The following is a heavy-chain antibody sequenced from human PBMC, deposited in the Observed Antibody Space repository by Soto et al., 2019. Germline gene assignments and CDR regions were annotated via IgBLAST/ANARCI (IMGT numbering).Heavy chain of an antibody. CDR2: IYDGGRT. Sequence: SETLSLTGAVSSGSIDNVYWWGWIRQSPDMGLEWIGHIYDGGRTYNNPSLESRVTMSVDKSKSQLSLTLSSVSAADTVVYYCARGPSGDKVDSWGQGTLVTVSS. D-gene: IGHD7-27*01. V-gene: IGHV4-30-4*01. CDR1: SGSIDNVYW. CDR3: ARGPSGDKVDS. J-gene: IGHJ4*02.